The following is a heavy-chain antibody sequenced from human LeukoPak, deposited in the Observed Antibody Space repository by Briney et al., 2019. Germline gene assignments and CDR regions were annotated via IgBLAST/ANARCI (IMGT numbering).Heavy chain of an antibody. D-gene: IGHD3-10*01. J-gene: IGHJ6*03. CDR1: GGSISSYY. Sequence: SETLSLTCTVSGGSISSYYWSWIRQPQGKGLEWIGYMYTSGSTNYNPYLKSRVTISVDTSKNQFSLKLSSVPAADTAVYYCAGSGSYYNARDYYYYYYYMDVWGKGTTVTVSS. CDR2: MYTSGST. CDR3: AGSGSYYNARDYYYYYYYMDV. V-gene: IGHV4-4*09.